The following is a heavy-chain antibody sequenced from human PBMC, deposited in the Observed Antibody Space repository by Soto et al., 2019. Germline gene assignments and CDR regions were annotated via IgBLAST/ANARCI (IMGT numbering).Heavy chain of an antibody. CDR3: RSSTYYYDSNEDWFDP. CDR1: GGTFSSYA. CDR2: IIPIFGTA. D-gene: IGHD3-22*01. V-gene: IGHV1-69*01. J-gene: IGHJ5*02. Sequence: GXSVKVSCEASGGTFSSYAISWVRQAPGQGLEWMGGIIPIFGTANYAQKFQGRVTITADESTSTAFMELSSLRSEDTAVYYCRSSTYYYDSNEDWFDPWGQGTLVTVSS.